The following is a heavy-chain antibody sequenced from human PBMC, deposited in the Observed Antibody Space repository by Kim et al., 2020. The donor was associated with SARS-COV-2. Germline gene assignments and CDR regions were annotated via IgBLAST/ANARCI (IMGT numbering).Heavy chain of an antibody. V-gene: IGHV4-31*03. D-gene: IGHD3-16*01. CDR1: GGTISTFVYY. CDR3: ANRVTLTGGCCDT. Sequence: SETLSLTCTVSGGTISTFVYYWSWIRQHPGRGLEWIGYIYYSGTTHYNPSLKSRVTLSVDTSKNLFSLNLSSMTAADTAVYYCANRVTLTGGCCDTWCQG. J-gene: IGHJ5*02. CDR2: IYYSGTT.